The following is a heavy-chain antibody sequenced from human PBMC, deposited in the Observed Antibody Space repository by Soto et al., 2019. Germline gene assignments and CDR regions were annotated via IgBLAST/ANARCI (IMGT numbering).Heavy chain of an antibody. CDR1: GFSLSTSGVG. D-gene: IGHD2-15*01. Sequence: QITLKESGPTLVKPTQTLTLTCTFSGFSLSTSGVGVGWIRQPPGKPLEWLALIYWDDDKRYSPSLKRRLTITKHTSENKVVLTMTSMDTVDTATYYCAHTGYCSGGSCFRFRYFDLWGRGTLVTVSS. CDR3: AHTGYCSGGSCFRFRYFDL. J-gene: IGHJ2*01. V-gene: IGHV2-5*02. CDR2: IYWDDDK.